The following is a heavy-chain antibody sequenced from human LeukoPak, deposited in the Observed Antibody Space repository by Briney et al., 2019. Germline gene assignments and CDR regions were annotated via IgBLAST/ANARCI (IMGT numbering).Heavy chain of an antibody. CDR3: AREFRADWYFDL. CDR1: GFSLSTTGMF. Sequence: SRPTLVNPTQALTLTCTFSGFSLSTTGMFVSWIRQPPGKALERLARIDWDDDKSYRTSLTTRLTISKDPSKSQGVLTITNVDPVDTATYYCAREFRADWYFDLWGRGALVTASS. J-gene: IGHJ2*01. CDR2: IDWDDDK. V-gene: IGHV2-70*11. D-gene: IGHD3-10*01.